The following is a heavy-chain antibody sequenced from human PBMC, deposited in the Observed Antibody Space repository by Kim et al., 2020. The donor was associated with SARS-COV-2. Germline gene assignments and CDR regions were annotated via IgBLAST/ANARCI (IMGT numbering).Heavy chain of an antibody. D-gene: IGHD2-2*01. CDR2: FDPEDGET. CDR3: ATHPPYCSSTSCYYYGMDV. Sequence: ASVKVSCKVSGYTLTELSMHWVRQAPGKGLDWMGGFDPEDGETIYALKLQGRVTMTEDTSTDTAYMELSSLRSEDTAVYYCATHPPYCSSTSCYYYGMDVWGQGTTVTVSS. V-gene: IGHV1-24*01. CDR1: GYTLTELS. J-gene: IGHJ6*02.